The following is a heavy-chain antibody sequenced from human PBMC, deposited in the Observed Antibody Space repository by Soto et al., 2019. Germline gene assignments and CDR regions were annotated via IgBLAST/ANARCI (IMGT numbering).Heavy chain of an antibody. CDR1: GFTFSSYW. Sequence: LRLSCAASGFTFSSYWMHWVRQAPGKGLVWVSRINSGSGGSTYYADSVKGRFTISRDNSKNTLYLQMNSLRAEDTAVYYCAKDFRYSYGPRDFDYWGQGTLVTVSS. CDR2: INSGSGGST. D-gene: IGHD5-18*01. J-gene: IGHJ4*02. CDR3: AKDFRYSYGPRDFDY. V-gene: IGHV3-23*01.